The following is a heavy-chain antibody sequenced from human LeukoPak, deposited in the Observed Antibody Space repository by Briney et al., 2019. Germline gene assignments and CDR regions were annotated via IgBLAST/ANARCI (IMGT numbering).Heavy chain of an antibody. J-gene: IGHJ4*02. V-gene: IGHV1-18*01. Sequence: ASVKVSCKASGYTFTSYGISWVRQAPGQGLEWMGWISAYNGNTNYAQKLQGRVTMTTDTSTSTAYMELRSLRSDDTAVYYCAREGPITMARGVIVPYFDYWGQGTLVTVSS. D-gene: IGHD3-10*01. CDR3: AREGPITMARGVIVPYFDY. CDR1: GYTFTSYG. CDR2: ISAYNGNT.